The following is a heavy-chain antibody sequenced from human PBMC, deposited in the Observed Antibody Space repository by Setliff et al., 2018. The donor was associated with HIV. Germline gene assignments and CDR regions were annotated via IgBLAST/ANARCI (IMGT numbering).Heavy chain of an antibody. V-gene: IGHV4-4*08. Sequence: SETLSLTCTVSGGSISSYYWSWIRQPPGKGLEWIGYIYTSGCTNYNPSLKSRVTISVDTSKNQFSLKLSSVTAADTDVYYCARGTAVVHYYYYYYYMDVWGKETTVTVSS. CDR2: IYTSGCT. CDR1: GGSISSYY. CDR3: ARGTAVVHYYYYYYYMDV. D-gene: IGHD6-19*01. J-gene: IGHJ6*03.